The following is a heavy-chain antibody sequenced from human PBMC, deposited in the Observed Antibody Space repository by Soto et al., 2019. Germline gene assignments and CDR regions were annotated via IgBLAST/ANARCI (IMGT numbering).Heavy chain of an antibody. CDR1: GFSFSDYG. D-gene: IGHD5-12*01. J-gene: IGHJ4*02. CDR3: ARDLDGYMYG. CDR2: IWHDGRSQ. V-gene: IGHV3-33*01. Sequence: QVQLVESGGGVVQPGRSLRLSCATSGFSFSDYGMHWVRQAPGKGLVWVAAIWHDGRSQSYADSVQGRFTISRDNSKNTLYLHMNSLRADDTALYYCARDLDGYMYGWGQGTLVTVSS.